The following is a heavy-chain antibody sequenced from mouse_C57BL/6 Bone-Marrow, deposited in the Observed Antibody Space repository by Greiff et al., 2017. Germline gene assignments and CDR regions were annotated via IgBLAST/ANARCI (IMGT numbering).Heavy chain of an antibody. J-gene: IGHJ3*01. Sequence: QVQLQQPGAELVRPGTSVKLSCKASGSTFTSYWMHCVKQRPGQGLEWIGVIDPSDSYTNYNQKFKGKATLTVDTSSSTAYMQLSSLTSEDSAVYYCARKGFAYWGQGTLVTVSA. V-gene: IGHV1-59*01. CDR2: IDPSDSYT. CDR3: ARKGFAY. CDR1: GSTFTSYW.